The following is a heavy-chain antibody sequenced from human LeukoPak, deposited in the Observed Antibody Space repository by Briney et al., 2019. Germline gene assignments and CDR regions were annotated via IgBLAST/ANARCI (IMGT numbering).Heavy chain of an antibody. D-gene: IGHD3-10*01. Sequence: PGGSLRLSCAASGFTFSRYIMNWVRQALGKGLEWVSSISSSGNIIYYADSVRGRFTISRDNAKNSLYLQMNSLRAEDTAVFYCARADYYDSGSFYPLNFWGQGTLVTVSS. CDR3: ARADYYDSGSFYPLNF. V-gene: IGHV3-21*01. CDR2: ISSSGNII. J-gene: IGHJ4*02. CDR1: GFTFSRYI.